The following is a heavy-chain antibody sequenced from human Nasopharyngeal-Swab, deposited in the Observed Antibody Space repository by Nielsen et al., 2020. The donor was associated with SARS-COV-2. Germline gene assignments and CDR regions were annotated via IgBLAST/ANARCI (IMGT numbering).Heavy chain of an antibody. V-gene: IGHV4-61*01. CDR3: ARDTVHYGMDV. CDR1: GGSVSSESYY. J-gene: IGHJ6*02. D-gene: IGHD4-11*01. Sequence: SETLSLTCTVSGGSVSSESYYWTWVRQSPGKGLDWIGYICYSGSSSYNPSLKSRVTISVDMSKNQFPLKLTSVTAADTAVYYCARDTVHYGMDVWGQGTTVTISS. CDR2: ICYSGSS.